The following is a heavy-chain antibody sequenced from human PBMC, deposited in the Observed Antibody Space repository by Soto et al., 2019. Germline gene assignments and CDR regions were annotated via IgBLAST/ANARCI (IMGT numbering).Heavy chain of an antibody. CDR1: GGSISSGDYY. D-gene: IGHD4-17*01. CDR2: IYYGGTI. V-gene: IGHV4-30-4*01. Sequence: KTSETLSLTCTVSGGSISSGDYYWTWIRQPPGKGLEWIGYIYYGGTIYYNPSLKSRVTMSVDTSKNQFSLKLTSVTAADTAVYFCARATDYGDYVASYFDYWGQGTLVTVSS. J-gene: IGHJ4*02. CDR3: ARATDYGDYVASYFDY.